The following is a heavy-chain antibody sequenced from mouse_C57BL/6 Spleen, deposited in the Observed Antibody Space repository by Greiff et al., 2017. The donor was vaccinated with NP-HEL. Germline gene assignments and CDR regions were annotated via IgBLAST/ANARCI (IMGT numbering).Heavy chain of an antibody. Sequence: QVQLQQSGPELVKPGASVKISCKASGYAFRSSWMNWVKQRPGKGLEWIGRIYPGDGDTNYNGKFKGKATLTADKSSSTAYMQLSSLTSEDSAVYFCARSGDYEGFDYAMDYWGQGTSVTVSS. CDR1: GYAFRSSW. D-gene: IGHD2-4*01. CDR3: ARSGDYEGFDYAMDY. V-gene: IGHV1-82*01. J-gene: IGHJ4*01. CDR2: IYPGDGDT.